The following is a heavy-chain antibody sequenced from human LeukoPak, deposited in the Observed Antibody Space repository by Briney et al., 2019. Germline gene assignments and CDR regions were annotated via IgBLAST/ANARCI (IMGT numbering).Heavy chain of an antibody. V-gene: IGHV1-18*01. CDR3: ARHRRSLVEATTWFDP. Sequence: GASVKVSCKASGYTFTSCGISWVRQAPGQGLEWMGWISAYNGNTNYAQKLQGRVTMTTDTSTSTAYMELRSQRSDDTAVYYCARHRRSLVEATTWFDPWGQGTLVTVSS. CDR2: ISAYNGNT. D-gene: IGHD1-26*01. CDR1: GYTFTSCG. J-gene: IGHJ5*02.